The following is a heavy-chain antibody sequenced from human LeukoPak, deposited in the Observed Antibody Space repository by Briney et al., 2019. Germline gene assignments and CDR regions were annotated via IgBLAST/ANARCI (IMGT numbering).Heavy chain of an antibody. CDR2: ISAYNGNT. CDR1: GYTFTSYG. Sequence: ASVKVSCKASGYTFTSYGISWVRQAPGQGLEWMGWISAYNGNTNYAQKLQGRVTMTTDTSTSTAYMELRSLRSDDTAVYYCARGSDFWSGYYTPYYLDYWGQGTLVTVSS. J-gene: IGHJ4*02. CDR3: ARGSDFWSGYYTPYYLDY. D-gene: IGHD3-3*01. V-gene: IGHV1-18*01.